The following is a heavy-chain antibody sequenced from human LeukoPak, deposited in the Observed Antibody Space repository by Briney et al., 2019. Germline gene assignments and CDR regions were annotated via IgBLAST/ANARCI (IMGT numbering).Heavy chain of an antibody. D-gene: IGHD2-2*01. V-gene: IGHV3-15*01. Sequence: GGSLRLSCAASGFTFTSAWMSWVRQAPGKGLEWVGRIKSIPDGGTADYAAPVKGRFSISRDDSKNTLYLQMSSLRTEDTAVYYCATIYCSTATCYGGFFDYWGQGILVTVSS. CDR1: GFTFTSAW. CDR2: IKSIPDGGTA. J-gene: IGHJ4*02. CDR3: ATIYCSTATCYGGFFDY.